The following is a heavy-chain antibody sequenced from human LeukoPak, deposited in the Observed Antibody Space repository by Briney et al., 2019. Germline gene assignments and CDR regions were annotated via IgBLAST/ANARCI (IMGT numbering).Heavy chain of an antibody. CDR1: GFTFSSYA. CDR2: ISGSGGST. V-gene: IGHV3-23*01. J-gene: IGHJ4*02. Sequence: PGGSLRLSCAASGFTFSSYAMSWVRQAPGKGLEWVSAISGSGGSTYYADSVKGRFTISRDNSKNTLYLQMNSLRAEDTAVYYCAKDRRSPSIAAAGTLDYWGQGTLVTVSS. CDR3: AKDRRSPSIAAAGTLDY. D-gene: IGHD6-13*01.